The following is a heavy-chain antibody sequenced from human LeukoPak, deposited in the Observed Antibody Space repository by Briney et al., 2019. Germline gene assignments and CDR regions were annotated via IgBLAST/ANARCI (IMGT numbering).Heavy chain of an antibody. D-gene: IGHD3-10*01. CDR1: GFTFSSYW. J-gene: IGHJ6*03. CDR3: ARGHYYGSGSYYNGGYYYYMDV. Sequence: GGSLRLSCAASGFTFSSYWMHWVRQAPGKGLVWASRINSDGSSTSYADSVKGRFTISRDNAKNTLYLQMNSLRAEDTAVYYCARGHYYGSGSYYNGGYYYYMDVWGKGTTVTVSS. CDR2: INSDGSST. V-gene: IGHV3-74*01.